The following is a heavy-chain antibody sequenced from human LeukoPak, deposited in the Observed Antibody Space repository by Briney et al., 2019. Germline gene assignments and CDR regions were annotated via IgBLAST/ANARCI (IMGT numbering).Heavy chain of an antibody. CDR3: ARDQDYYGSGSYHRLDTTGLDY. J-gene: IGHJ4*02. CDR1: GYTFTSNY. CDR2: INPSNGNT. D-gene: IGHD3-10*01. Sequence: ASVKVSYKAFGYTFTSNYMHWVRQAPGQGLEWMGIINPSNGNTGYTPKFQGRVTMTRDMSTSAVYMELSSLRSEDTAVYYCARDQDYYGSGSYHRLDTTGLDYWGQGTLVTVSS. V-gene: IGHV1-46*01.